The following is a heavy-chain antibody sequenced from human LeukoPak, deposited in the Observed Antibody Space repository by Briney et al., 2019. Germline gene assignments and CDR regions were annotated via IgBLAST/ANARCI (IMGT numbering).Heavy chain of an antibody. CDR2: INWNGGRI. Sequence: GGSLRLSCAASGFTFDDYDMSWVRQAPGKGLEWVSGINWNGGRIGYADPLKGRFTISRDNAKNSLYLQMNSLRAEDTAFYYCARVSDISVAAYFDYWGQGTLVTVSS. V-gene: IGHV3-20*04. CDR1: GFTFDDYD. J-gene: IGHJ4*02. CDR3: ARVSDISVAAYFDY. D-gene: IGHD6-19*01.